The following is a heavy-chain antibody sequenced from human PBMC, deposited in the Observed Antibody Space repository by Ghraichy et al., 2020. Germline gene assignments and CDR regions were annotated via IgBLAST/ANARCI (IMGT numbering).Heavy chain of an antibody. CDR2: ISGSGGST. J-gene: IGHJ4*02. V-gene: IGHV3-23*01. Sequence: GGSLRLSCAASGFTFSSYAMSWVRQAPGKGLEWVSAISGSGGSTYYADSVKGRFTISRDNSKNTLYLQMNSLRAEDTAVYYCAKSGHRSSSWSYYFDYWGQGTLVTVSS. CDR1: GFTFSSYA. CDR3: AKSGHRSSSWSYYFDY. D-gene: IGHD6-13*01.